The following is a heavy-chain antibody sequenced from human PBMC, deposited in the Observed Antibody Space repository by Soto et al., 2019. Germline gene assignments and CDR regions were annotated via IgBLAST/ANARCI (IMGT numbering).Heavy chain of an antibody. V-gene: IGHV4-59*10. CDR3: VRGRSYSVYDF. J-gene: IGHJ4*02. CDR1: GVSFSCHS. CDR2: IYPSGST. Sequence: SETLSLTCAVYGVSFSCHSWIWIRQPAGKGLEWIGHIYPSGSTSYNPSLRSRVTMSLDTSSNQIFLNLTSVTAADTAVFYCVRGRSYSVYDFWGPGTLVTVSS. D-gene: IGHD5-12*01.